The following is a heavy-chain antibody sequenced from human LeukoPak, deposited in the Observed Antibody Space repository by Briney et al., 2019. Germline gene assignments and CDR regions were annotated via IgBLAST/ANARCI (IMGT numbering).Heavy chain of an antibody. CDR3: ARYIPAAKGMFDY. D-gene: IGHD2-2*01. V-gene: IGHV4-59*08. CDR1: GGSISSYY. CDR2: IYYTGST. Sequence: SETLSLTCTVSGGSISSYYWSWIRQPPGKGLEWLGYIYYTGSTSYSPSLKSRATISLDTSKNQFSLMLSPVTAADTAVYYCARYIPAAKGMFDYWGQGTLVTVSS. J-gene: IGHJ4*02.